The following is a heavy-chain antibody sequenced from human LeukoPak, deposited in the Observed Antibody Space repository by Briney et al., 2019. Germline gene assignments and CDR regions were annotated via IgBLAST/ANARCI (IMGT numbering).Heavy chain of an antibody. CDR1: GGTFSSYA. V-gene: IGHV7-4-1*02. CDR3: ARVPRGHSSSWFNWFDP. J-gene: IGHJ5*02. CDR2: INTNTGNP. D-gene: IGHD6-13*01. Sequence: ASVKVSCKASGGTFSSYAISWVRQAPGQGLEWMGWINTNTGNPTYAQGFTGRFVFSLDTSVSTAYLQISSLKAEDTAVYYCARVPRGHSSSWFNWFDPWGQGTLVTVSS.